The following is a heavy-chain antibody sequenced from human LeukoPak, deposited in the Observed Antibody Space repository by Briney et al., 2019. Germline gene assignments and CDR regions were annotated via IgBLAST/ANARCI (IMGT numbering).Heavy chain of an antibody. CDR1: GGSISSYY. J-gene: IGHJ4*02. V-gene: IGHV4-4*07. D-gene: IGHD5-24*01. Sequence: PSETLSLTCTVSGGSISSYYWSWIRQPAGKGLEWIGRIYTSGSTNYNPSLKSRVTMSVDTSKNQCSLKLSSVTAADTAVYYCAREAVKGRWLQKLYYFDYWGQGTLVTVSS. CDR2: IYTSGST. CDR3: AREAVKGRWLQKLYYFDY.